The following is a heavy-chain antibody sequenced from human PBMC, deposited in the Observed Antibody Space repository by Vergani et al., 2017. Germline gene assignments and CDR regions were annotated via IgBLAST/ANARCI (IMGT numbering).Heavy chain of an antibody. J-gene: IGHJ6*02. Sequence: HVQMVESGGGVVQPGRSLRLSCAVSGFRFSDYGMHWFRQSPGKGLEWIGCIHHSGDTHYNSSLKSRVSISIVSSSKFSLSLTSVAAADTAIYYCARHRGSGGFFPSSYFYGMDVWGHGTTVTVSS. D-gene: IGHD3-10*01. CDR1: GFRFSDYG. CDR2: IHHSGDT. V-gene: IGHV4-38-2*01. CDR3: ARHRGSGGFFPSSYFYGMDV.